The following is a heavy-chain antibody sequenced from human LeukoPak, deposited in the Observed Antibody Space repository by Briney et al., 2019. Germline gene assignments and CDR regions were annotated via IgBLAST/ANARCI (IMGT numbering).Heavy chain of an antibody. Sequence: PGRSLRLSCAASGFTFDDYAMHWVRQGPGKGLEWVSGINWSGRDIGYADSVKGRFTISRDNAKSSLYLQMNSLRTEDTAVYYCAKAGGSGSYYNVADYWGQGTLVTVPS. CDR2: INWSGRDI. D-gene: IGHD3-10*01. CDR1: GFTFDDYA. J-gene: IGHJ4*02. CDR3: AKAGGSGSYYNVADY. V-gene: IGHV3-9*01.